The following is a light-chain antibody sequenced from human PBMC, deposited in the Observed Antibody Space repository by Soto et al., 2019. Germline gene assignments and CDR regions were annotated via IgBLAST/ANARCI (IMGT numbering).Light chain of an antibody. CDR3: QQYGSSPLT. J-gene: IGKJ4*01. CDR2: GAS. V-gene: IGKV3-20*01. Sequence: EIGLTQARGTLSGAAGEAAALSCRAGQRGSSSYLAWYQQKPGQAPRLLIYGASSRATGIPDRFSGSGSGTDFTLTISRLEPEDFAVYYCQQYGSSPLTFGGGTKVDIK. CDR1: QRGSSSY.